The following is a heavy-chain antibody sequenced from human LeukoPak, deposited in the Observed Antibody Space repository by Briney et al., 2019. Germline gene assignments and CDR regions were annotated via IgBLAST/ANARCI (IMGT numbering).Heavy chain of an antibody. CDR2: ISSSSSYI. Sequence: GGSLRLSRAASGFTFSSYSMNWVRQAPGKGLEWVSSISSSSSYIYYADSVKGRFTISRDNAKNSLYLQMNSLRAEDTAVYYCARDRDSGFDYWGQGTLVTVSS. CDR1: GFTFSSYS. V-gene: IGHV3-21*01. CDR3: ARDRDSGFDY. D-gene: IGHD1-26*01. J-gene: IGHJ4*02.